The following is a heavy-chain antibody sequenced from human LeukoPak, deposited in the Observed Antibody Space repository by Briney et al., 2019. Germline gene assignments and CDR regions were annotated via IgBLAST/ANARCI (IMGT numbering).Heavy chain of an antibody. Sequence: GGSLRLSCAACGFTFSSYSMTWVRQAPGKGLEWVSSISGSGGSTYYADSVKGRFTISRDNSKNTLYLQMNSLRAEDTAVYYCAKGYGSGNYYGDYWGQGTLVTVSS. CDR2: ISGSGGST. CDR3: AKGYGSGNYYGDY. CDR1: GFTFSSYS. J-gene: IGHJ4*02. V-gene: IGHV3-23*01. D-gene: IGHD3-10*01.